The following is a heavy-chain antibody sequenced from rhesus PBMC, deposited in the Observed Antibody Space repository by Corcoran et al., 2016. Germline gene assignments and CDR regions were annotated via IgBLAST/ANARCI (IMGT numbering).Heavy chain of an antibody. Sequence: CAASGFTFSSYAMQWVRQAPGKGLEWISAINSGGGSTYYADSVKGRFTISRDNSKNTLSLQMNSLRAEDTAVYYCAKEYCTGSGCYLYWGQGVLVTVSS. CDR3: AKEYCTGSGCYLY. V-gene: IGHV3-103*01. CDR2: INSGGGST. CDR1: GFTFSSYA. J-gene: IGHJ4*01. D-gene: IGHD2-21*01.